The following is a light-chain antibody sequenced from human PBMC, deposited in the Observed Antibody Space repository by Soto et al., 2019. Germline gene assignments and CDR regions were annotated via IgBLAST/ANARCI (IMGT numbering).Light chain of an antibody. CDR1: SSDVGGYNY. V-gene: IGLV2-14*01. J-gene: IGLJ1*01. Sequence: QSVLTQPASVSGSPGQSITISCTGTSSDVGGYNYVSWYQQHPGKAPKLMIYEVSNRHSGVSNRFSGSKSGNTASLTIYGLQAEDEADYYCNSYASSSTSVFGTGTKLTVL. CDR2: EVS. CDR3: NSYASSSTSV.